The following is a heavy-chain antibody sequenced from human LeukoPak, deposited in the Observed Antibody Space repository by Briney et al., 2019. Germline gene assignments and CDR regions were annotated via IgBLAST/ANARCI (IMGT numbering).Heavy chain of an antibody. V-gene: IGHV3-48*03. CDR3: ARALGFGELFWYFDL. CDR2: ISSSGSTI. D-gene: IGHD3-10*01. J-gene: IGHJ2*01. CDR1: GFTFSSYE. Sequence: GGSLRLSCAASGFTFSSYEMNWVRQAPGQGLEWVSYISSSGSTIYYADSVKGRFTISRDNAKNSLYLQMNSLRAEDTAVYYCARALGFGELFWYFDLWGRGTLVTVSS.